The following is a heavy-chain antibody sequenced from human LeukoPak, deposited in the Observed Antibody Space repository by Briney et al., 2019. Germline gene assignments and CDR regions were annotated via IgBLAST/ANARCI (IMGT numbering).Heavy chain of an antibody. CDR1: GYSISSGYY. D-gene: IGHD3-3*01. V-gene: IGHV4-38-2*02. J-gene: IGHJ4*02. CDR2: IYHSGST. CDR3: ARSYDFWSAYYFDY. Sequence: SETLSLTCTVSGYSISSGYYWGWIRQPPGKGLEWIGSIYHSGSTYYNPSLKSRVTISVDTSKNQFSLKLSSVTAADTAVYYCARSYDFWSAYYFDYWGQGTLVTVSS.